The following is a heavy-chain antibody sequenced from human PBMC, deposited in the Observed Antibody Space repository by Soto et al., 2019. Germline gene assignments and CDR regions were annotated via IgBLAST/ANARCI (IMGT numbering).Heavy chain of an antibody. V-gene: IGHV4-30-2*01. J-gene: IGHJ6*02. CDR1: GGSISSGGYS. CDR3: AREGYCSSTSCYRRYYYYYYDMDV. Sequence: PSETLSLTCAVSGGSISSGGYSWSWIRQPPGKGLEWIGYIYHSGSTYYNPSLKSRVTISVDRSKNQFSLKLSSVTAADTAVYYCAREGYCSSTSCYRRYYYYYYDMDVWGQGTTVTVSS. D-gene: IGHD2-2*02. CDR2: IYHSGST.